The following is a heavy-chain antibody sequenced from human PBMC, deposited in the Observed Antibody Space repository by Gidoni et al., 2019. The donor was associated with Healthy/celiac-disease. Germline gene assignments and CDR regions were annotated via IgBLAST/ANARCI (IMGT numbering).Heavy chain of an antibody. J-gene: IGHJ1*01. D-gene: IGHD4-17*01. CDR3: AHRQAYGDYAYFQH. CDR1: GFSLSTRGVG. CDR2: IYWNDDK. Sequence: QITLKESGPTPVKPTQTLTLTCTFSGFSLSTRGVGVGWIRQPPGKALEWLALIYWNDDKRYSPSLKSRLTITKDTSKNQVVLTMTNMDPVDTATYYCAHRQAYGDYAYFQHWGQGTLVTVSS. V-gene: IGHV2-5*01.